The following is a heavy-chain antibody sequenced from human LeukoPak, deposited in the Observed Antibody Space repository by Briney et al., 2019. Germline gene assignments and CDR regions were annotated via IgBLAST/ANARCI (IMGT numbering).Heavy chain of an antibody. CDR3: ARRGYYDSSGYDY. V-gene: IGHV3-7*01. J-gene: IGHJ4*02. CDR1: GFTFSSYW. D-gene: IGHD3-22*01. CDR2: IKTDGSQI. Sequence: GGSLGLSCVASGFTFSSYWMTWVRQAPGKGLEWVANIKTDGSQIYYVDSVKGRFTISRDNAKNSLYLQMNSLRAEDTAVYYCARRGYYDSSGYDYWGQGTLVTVSS.